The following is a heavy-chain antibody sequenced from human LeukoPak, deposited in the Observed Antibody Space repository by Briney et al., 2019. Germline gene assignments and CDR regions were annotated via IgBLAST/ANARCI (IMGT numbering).Heavy chain of an antibody. CDR1: GFIFSNYG. J-gene: IGHJ3*02. CDR3: AKYAYNWNAPDGFDM. CDR2: ISSDGSRK. Sequence: PGGSLRLSCAASGFIFSNYGMHWVRQAPGKGLEWVAVISSDGSRKHYGDSVKGRFTISRDNSESTLFLQMNSLRTDDTSVYFCAKYAYNWNAPDGFDMWGQGTMVIVSS. D-gene: IGHD1-1*01. V-gene: IGHV3-30*18.